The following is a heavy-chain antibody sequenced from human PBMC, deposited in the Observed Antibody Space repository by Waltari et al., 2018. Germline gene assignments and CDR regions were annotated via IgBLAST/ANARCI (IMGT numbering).Heavy chain of an antibody. CDR3: ARSLRGSGRGYFDY. CDR2: IYYSGSP. D-gene: IGHD2-15*01. CDR1: GGSISSYY. V-gene: IGHV4-59*01. Sequence: QVQLQESGPGLVKPSETLSLTCTVSGGSISSYYWSWIRQPPGKGLEWIGYIYYSGSPNYNPSLKSRVTISVDTSKNQFALKLSSVTAADTAVYYCARSLRGSGRGYFDYWGQGTLVTVSS. J-gene: IGHJ4*02.